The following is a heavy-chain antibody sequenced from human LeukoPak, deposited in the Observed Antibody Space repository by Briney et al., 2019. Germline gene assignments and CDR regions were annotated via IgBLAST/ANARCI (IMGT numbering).Heavy chain of an antibody. CDR1: GFSLSTSGMR. CDR3: ARIRGDSSGYPLLDY. Sequence: SGPALVKPTQTLTLTCTFSGFSLSTSGMRVSWIRQPPGKSLEWLARIDWDDDKFYSTSLKTRLTISKDTSKNQVVLTMTNMDPVDTATYYCARIRGDSSGYPLLDYWGQGTLVTVSS. D-gene: IGHD3-22*01. J-gene: IGHJ4*02. V-gene: IGHV2-70*04. CDR2: IDWDDDK.